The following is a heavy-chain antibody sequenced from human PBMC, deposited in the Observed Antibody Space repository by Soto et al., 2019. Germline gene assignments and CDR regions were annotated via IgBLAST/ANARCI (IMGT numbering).Heavy chain of an antibody. CDR1: GFPFSDYW. CDR3: ARGSTSFDH. Sequence: GGSLRLSCAASGFPFSDYWMSWVRQAPGKGPEWVANIWRDGSDKHYVDSVRGRFTISRDNAKSSLYLEMNTLRAEDTAVYYCARGSTSFDHWGQGTLVTVSS. D-gene: IGHD2-2*01. V-gene: IGHV3-7*01. CDR2: IWRDGSDK. J-gene: IGHJ4*02.